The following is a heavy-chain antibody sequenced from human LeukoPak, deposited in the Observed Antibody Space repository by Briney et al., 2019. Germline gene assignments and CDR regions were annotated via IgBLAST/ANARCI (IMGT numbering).Heavy chain of an antibody. J-gene: IGHJ3*02. CDR3: ARGYYYYDSRDDAFDI. CDR1: GGSISSYY. Sequence: SETLSLTCTVSGGSISSYYWSWIRQPAGKGLEWIGRIYTSGSTNYNPSLKSRVTMSVDTSKNQFSLKLSSVTAADTAVYYCARGYYYYDSRDDAFDIWGQGTMVTVSS. V-gene: IGHV4-4*07. CDR2: IYTSGST. D-gene: IGHD3-22*01.